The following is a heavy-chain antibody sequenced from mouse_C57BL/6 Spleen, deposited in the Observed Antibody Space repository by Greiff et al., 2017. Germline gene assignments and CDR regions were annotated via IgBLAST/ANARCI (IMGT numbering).Heavy chain of an antibody. CDR2: IYPSDSEP. Sequence: VQLQQPGAELVRPGSSVKLSCKASGYTFTSYWMDWVKQRPGQGLEWIGNIYPSDSEPNYNQKFKDKATLTVDKSSSTAYMQLSSLTSEDAAVYYCASGNLEGGFDYWGQGTTLTVSS. CDR1: GYTFTSYW. J-gene: IGHJ2*01. V-gene: IGHV1-61*01. CDR3: ASGNLEGGFDY.